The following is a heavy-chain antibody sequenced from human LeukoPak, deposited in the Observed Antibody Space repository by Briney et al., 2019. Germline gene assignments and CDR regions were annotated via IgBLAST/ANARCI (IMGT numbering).Heavy chain of an antibody. J-gene: IGHJ4*02. Sequence: GGSLRLSCAASGFTFSRYAMHWVRQATGKGLEWVAVISYDGSNKYYADSVKGRFTISRDNSKNTLYLQMNSLRAEDTAGYYCARDIAVAGTGDYWGQGTLVTVSS. CDR3: ARDIAVAGTGDY. D-gene: IGHD6-19*01. CDR2: ISYDGSNK. CDR1: GFTFSRYA. V-gene: IGHV3-30*04.